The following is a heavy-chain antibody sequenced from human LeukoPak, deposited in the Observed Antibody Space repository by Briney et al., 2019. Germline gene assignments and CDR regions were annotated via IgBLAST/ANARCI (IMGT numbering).Heavy chain of an antibody. V-gene: IGHV3-30*02. J-gene: IGHJ3*02. Sequence: GGSLRLSCATAGLTFSNHGMHWVGQAPGKGLEWVTFIRNDGSDKYYADSVKGRFTISRDNSKNTLYLQMNTLRAEDTAVYYCAKDKGVVAFDIWGQGTMVTVSS. CDR1: GLTFSNHG. CDR3: AKDKGVVAFDI. CDR2: IRNDGSDK. D-gene: IGHD2-15*01.